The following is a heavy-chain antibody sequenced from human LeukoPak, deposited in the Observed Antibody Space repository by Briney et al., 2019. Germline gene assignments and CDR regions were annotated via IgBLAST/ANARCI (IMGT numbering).Heavy chain of an antibody. CDR1: GGSFSGYY. J-gene: IGHJ4*02. Sequence: ETLSLTCAVYGGSFSGYYWSWVRQAPGKGLEWVSAISGSGGSTYYADSVKGRFTISRDNSKNTLYLQMNSLRAEDTAVYYCAITYYYDSSGYFIYWGQGTLVTVSS. CDR2: ISGSGGST. D-gene: IGHD3-22*01. V-gene: IGHV3-23*01. CDR3: AITYYYDSSGYFIY.